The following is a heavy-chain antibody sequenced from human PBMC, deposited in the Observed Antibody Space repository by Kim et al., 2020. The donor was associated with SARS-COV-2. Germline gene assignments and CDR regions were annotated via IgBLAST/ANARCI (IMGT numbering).Heavy chain of an antibody. Sequence: GGSLRLFCAASGFTFRSDGMGWVRQSPEKGLEWGATINEDGSETYYVDSVKGRFTISRDNAKNLLYLQVNSLRGEDTAVYHCGRIYWHSVYYWGQGTLVTVSS. V-gene: IGHV3-7*01. CDR2: INEDGSET. J-gene: IGHJ4*02. CDR3: GRIYWHSVYY. D-gene: IGHD1-7*01. CDR1: GFTFRSDG.